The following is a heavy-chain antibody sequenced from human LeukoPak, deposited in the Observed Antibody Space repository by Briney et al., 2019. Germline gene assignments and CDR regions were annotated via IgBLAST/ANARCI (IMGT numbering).Heavy chain of an antibody. Sequence: PGGSLRLSCAASGFTFSSYSMNWVRQAPGKGLEWVSSISSSSSYIYYADSVEGRFTISRDNAKNSLYLQMNSLRAEDTAVYYCARAPREYREQWRWDGDYWGQGTLVTVSS. CDR1: GFTFSSYS. V-gene: IGHV3-21*01. CDR3: ARAPREYREQWRWDGDY. J-gene: IGHJ4*02. D-gene: IGHD6-19*01. CDR2: ISSSSSYI.